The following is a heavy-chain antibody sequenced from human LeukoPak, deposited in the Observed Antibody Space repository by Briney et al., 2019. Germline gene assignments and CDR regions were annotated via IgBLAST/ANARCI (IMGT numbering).Heavy chain of an antibody. CDR3: GSRRTAMFGVIKGPIDY. V-gene: IGHV4-34*01. J-gene: IGHJ4*02. D-gene: IGHD3-3*01. CDR2: INHGGST. Sequence: SETLSLTCAVYGGSFSGYCWTWIRQPPGRGLEWIGEINHGGSTNYNPSLKSRVSISFDTSKNQFSLKLTSVTAADTAVYYCGSRRTAMFGVIKGPIDYWGQGTLVTVSS. CDR1: GGSFSGYC.